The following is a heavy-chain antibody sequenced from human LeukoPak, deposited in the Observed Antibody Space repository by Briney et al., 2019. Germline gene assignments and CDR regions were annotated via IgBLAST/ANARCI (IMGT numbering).Heavy chain of an antibody. V-gene: IGHV4-31*03. CDR2: IYYSGNT. D-gene: IGHD5-18*01. CDR3: ARSSSYGSTFDI. J-gene: IGHJ3*02. Sequence: PSETLSLTCTVSGGSISSCAYYWGGIRQYPGKGLQWIGYIYYSGNTYYSPSLKSRLTISLDTSKNQFSLNLTSVTAADTAFYYCARSSSYGSTFDIWGQGTVVTVSS. CDR1: GGSISSCAYY.